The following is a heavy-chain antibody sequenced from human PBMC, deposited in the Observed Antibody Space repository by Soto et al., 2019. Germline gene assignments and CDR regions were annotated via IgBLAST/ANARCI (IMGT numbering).Heavy chain of an antibody. J-gene: IGHJ4*02. CDR2: ISGSNGDT. V-gene: IGHV1-18*01. CDR3: GRGGLAVSGTYDY. CDR1: GYTFINYG. Sequence: VQLVQSGAEVKESGASVKVSCKASGYTFINYGVAWVRRAPGQGPEWMGWISGSNGDTKYAQNLQNRVALTTDTSTNTAYMELRSLTPDDTAICFWGRGGLAVSGTYDYWGQGTLVTVSS. D-gene: IGHD6-19*01.